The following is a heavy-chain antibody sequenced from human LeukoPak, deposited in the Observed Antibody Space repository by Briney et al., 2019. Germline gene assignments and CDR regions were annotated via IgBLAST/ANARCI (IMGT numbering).Heavy chain of an antibody. J-gene: IGHJ4*02. CDR2: INHSGST. V-gene: IGHV4-38-2*01. CDR1: GYSISSGYY. CDR3: ARGFRFAFDY. D-gene: IGHD3-10*01. Sequence: PSETLSLTCAVSGYSISSGYYWGWIRQPPGKGLEWIGEINHSGSTNYNPSLKSRVTISVDTSKNQFSLKLSSVTAADTAVYYCARGFRFAFDYWGQGTLVTVSS.